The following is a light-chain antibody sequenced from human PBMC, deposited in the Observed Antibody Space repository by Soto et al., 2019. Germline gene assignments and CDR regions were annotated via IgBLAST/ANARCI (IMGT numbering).Light chain of an antibody. Sequence: IVMTQSPTTLSVSPGERATLSCRASQSVSNYLAWYQQKPGQAPRLLIYDASYRATGVPARFSGGGSGTDFTLSISSLEPEDFAVYYCQQYISSPLTFGQGTKVDIK. J-gene: IGKJ1*01. V-gene: IGKV3-11*01. CDR3: QQYISSPLT. CDR2: DAS. CDR1: QSVSNY.